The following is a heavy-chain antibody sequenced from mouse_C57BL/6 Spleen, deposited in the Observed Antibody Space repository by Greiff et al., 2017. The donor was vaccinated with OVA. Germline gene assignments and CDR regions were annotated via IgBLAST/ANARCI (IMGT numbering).Heavy chain of an antibody. V-gene: IGHV14-1*01. J-gene: IGHJ3*01. CDR2: IDPEDGDT. D-gene: IGHD1-1*01. CDR3: TPYYYGSSRAY. CDR1: GFNITNYY. Sequence: VQLKESGAELVRPGASVKLSCTASGFNITNYYMHWVKQRPEQGLEWIGRIDPEDGDTEYAPKFQGKATMTADTSSNTAYLQLSSLTSEDTAVYYCTPYYYGSSRAYWGQGTLVTVSA.